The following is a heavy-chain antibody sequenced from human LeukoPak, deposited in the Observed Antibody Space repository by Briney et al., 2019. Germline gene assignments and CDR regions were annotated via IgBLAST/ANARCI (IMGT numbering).Heavy chain of an antibody. D-gene: IGHD6-13*01. V-gene: IGHV1-18*01. Sequence: ASVKVSCKASGYTFTSYGISWVRQAPGQGLEWMGCISAYNGNTNYAQKLQGRVTMNTDTSTSTAYMELRSLRAEDTAVYYCARAPRIVGYTSRELGHWYFDLWGRGTLVTVSS. CDR3: ARAPRIVGYTSRELGHWYFDL. J-gene: IGHJ2*01. CDR2: ISAYNGNT. CDR1: GYTFTSYG.